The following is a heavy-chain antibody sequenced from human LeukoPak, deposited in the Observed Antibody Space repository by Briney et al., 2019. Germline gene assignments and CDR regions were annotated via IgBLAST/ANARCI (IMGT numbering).Heavy chain of an antibody. V-gene: IGHV3-48*01. D-gene: IGHD6-19*01. CDR2: IGSSSSTI. CDR3: ARARASGWYAIDYYYYYYMDV. Sequence: GGSLRLSCAVSGFTFSSYSMNWVRQAPGKGLEWISYIGSSSSTIYYADSVKGRFTISRDNAKNSLYLQVNSLRAEDTAVYYCARARASGWYAIDYYYYYYMDVWGKGTTVTVSS. CDR1: GFTFSSYS. J-gene: IGHJ6*03.